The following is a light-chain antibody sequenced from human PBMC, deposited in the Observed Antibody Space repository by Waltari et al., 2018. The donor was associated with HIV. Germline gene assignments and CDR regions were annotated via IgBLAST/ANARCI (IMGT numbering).Light chain of an antibody. Sequence: QSALTQPASVSGSPGQSITISSTGTSSDVGGYKYVSWYQQHPGKAPKLMIYDVSNRPSGVSNRFSGSKSGNPASLTISGLQAEDEADYYCSSYTSSSTYVFGTGTKVTVL. CDR1: SSDVGGYKY. CDR2: DVS. V-gene: IGLV2-14*03. CDR3: SSYTSSSTYV. J-gene: IGLJ1*01.